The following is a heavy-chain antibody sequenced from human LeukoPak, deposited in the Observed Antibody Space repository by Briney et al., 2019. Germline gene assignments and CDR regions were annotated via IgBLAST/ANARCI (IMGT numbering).Heavy chain of an antibody. CDR2: ISYDGSNK. J-gene: IGHJ4*02. CDR1: GFTFGSYG. Sequence: PGGSLRLSCAVSGFTFGSYGMHWVRQAPGKGLEWVAVISYDGSNKNYADSVKGRFTISRDNSKNTLYQQMNSLRADDTAVYYCAKDLGVVVVTHWGQGTLVTVSS. D-gene: IGHD2-15*01. V-gene: IGHV3-30*18. CDR3: AKDLGVVVVTH.